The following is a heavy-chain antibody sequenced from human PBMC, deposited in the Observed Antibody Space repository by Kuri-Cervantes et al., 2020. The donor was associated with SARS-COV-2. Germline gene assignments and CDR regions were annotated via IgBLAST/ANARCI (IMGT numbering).Heavy chain of an antibody. CDR1: GFTVSDFY. CDR2: ISYDGSNK. J-gene: IGHJ6*02. Sequence: GGSLRLSCAASGFTVSDFYTSWVRQAPGKGLEWVAVISYDGSNKYYADSVKGRFTISRDNSKNTLYLQMNSLRAEDAAVYYCASRFWSGYYQPYYYYGMDVWGQGTTVTVSS. CDR3: ASRFWSGYYQPYYYYGMDV. V-gene: IGHV3-30-3*01. D-gene: IGHD3-3*01.